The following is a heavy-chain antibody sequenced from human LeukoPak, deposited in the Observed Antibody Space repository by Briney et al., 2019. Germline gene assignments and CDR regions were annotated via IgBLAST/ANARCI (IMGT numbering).Heavy chain of an antibody. CDR3: AVYLQWLGPRNWFDP. D-gene: IGHD6-19*01. Sequence: GGSLRLSCAASGFTFSSYGMHWVRQAPGKGLEWVANIKQDGSDKYYVDSVKGRFTISRDNAKNSLHLQMNNLRVEDTAVYYCAVYLQWLGPRNWFDPWGQGTLVTVSS. J-gene: IGHJ5*02. CDR1: GFTFSSYG. CDR2: IKQDGSDK. V-gene: IGHV3-7*01.